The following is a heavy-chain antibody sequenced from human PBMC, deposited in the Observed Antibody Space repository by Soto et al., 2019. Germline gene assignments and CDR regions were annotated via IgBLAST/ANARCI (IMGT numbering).Heavy chain of an antibody. J-gene: IGHJ3*01. CDR2: IIPILGIA. V-gene: IGHV1-69*02. Sequence: QVQLVQSGAEVKKPGSSVKVSCTASGGTFSSYTISWVRQAPGQGLEWMGRIIPILGIANYAQKFQGRVTITADKSTSTAYMELSSLRSEDTAVYYCAGALPTMVRGELTGGVWSQGTMVTVSS. CDR3: AGALPTMVRGELTGGV. CDR1: GGTFSSYT. D-gene: IGHD3-10*01.